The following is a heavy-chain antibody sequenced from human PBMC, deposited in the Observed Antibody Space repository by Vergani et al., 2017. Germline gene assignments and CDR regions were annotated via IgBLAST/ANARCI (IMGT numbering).Heavy chain of an antibody. J-gene: IGHJ3*01. Sequence: EVQLLESGGGLVQPGGSLRLSCAASGFSFPGYAMSWVRQAPGKGLEWVSSVSGSSATPYYADSVKGRFIISGDNAKNSLYLDMSSLRAEDTAVYYCVRDVRVSRTWGQGTLVAVSS. CDR2: VSGSSATP. V-gene: IGHV3-23*01. CDR3: VRDVRVSRT. CDR1: GFSFPGYA.